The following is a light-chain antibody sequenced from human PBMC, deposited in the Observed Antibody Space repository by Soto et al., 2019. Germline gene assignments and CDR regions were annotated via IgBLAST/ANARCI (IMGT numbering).Light chain of an antibody. Sequence: IVLTQSPAILVLSPGDRATLSCRASQSVSSSYLAWYQHKPGQAPRLLIYGASSRATGIPDRFSGSASGTEFTLTISSLQSEDFTVYYCQQYNKWPLTFGQGTKVDIK. V-gene: IGKV3D-15*01. J-gene: IGKJ1*01. CDR1: QSVSSSY. CDR3: QQYNKWPLT. CDR2: GAS.